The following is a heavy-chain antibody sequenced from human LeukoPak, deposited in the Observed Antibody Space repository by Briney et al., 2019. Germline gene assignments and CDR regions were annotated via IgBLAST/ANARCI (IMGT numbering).Heavy chain of an antibody. Sequence: GRSLRLSCTASGFTFSGYWMSWVRQAPGKGLEWVANIKHVGTEKYYVDSVKGRFTISRDNAKNSLYLQMNSLRAEDTAVYYCARDRNYYDNRDYRTDPFDVWGPGTMVTVSS. J-gene: IGHJ3*01. CDR3: ARDRNYYDNRDYRTDPFDV. D-gene: IGHD3-22*01. V-gene: IGHV3-7*03. CDR2: IKHVGTEK. CDR1: GFTFSGYW.